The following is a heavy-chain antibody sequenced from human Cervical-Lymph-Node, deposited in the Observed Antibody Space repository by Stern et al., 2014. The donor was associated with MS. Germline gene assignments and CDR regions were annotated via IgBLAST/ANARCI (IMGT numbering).Heavy chain of an antibody. CDR1: GYNFIDHD. CDR3: ARQPDYSDFLDF. D-gene: IGHD4-11*01. V-gene: IGHV1-3*01. J-gene: IGHJ4*02. Sequence: VQLVQSGAEVKKPGASMTISCKTSGYNFIDHDIHWVRQAPGQRLEWLGWINGGPGTTKYSQKFQGRVSFTRDKAASAAYMDLSSLSPDDTAVYYCARQPDYSDFLDFWGQGTLVTVSS. CDR2: INGGPGTT.